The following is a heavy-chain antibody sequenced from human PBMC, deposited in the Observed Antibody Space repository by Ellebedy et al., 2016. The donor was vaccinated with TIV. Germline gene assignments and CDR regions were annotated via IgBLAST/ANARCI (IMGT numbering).Heavy chain of an antibody. CDR1: GFTFSNAW. J-gene: IGHJ4*02. Sequence: PGGSLRLSCAASGFTFSNAWMSWVRQAPGKGLEWFGRIKSKTDGGTTDYAAPVKGRFTISRDDSKNTLYLQMNSLKNEDTAVYYCTTAPDYWGQGTLVTVSS. V-gene: IGHV3-15*01. CDR2: IKSKTDGGTT. CDR3: TTAPDY.